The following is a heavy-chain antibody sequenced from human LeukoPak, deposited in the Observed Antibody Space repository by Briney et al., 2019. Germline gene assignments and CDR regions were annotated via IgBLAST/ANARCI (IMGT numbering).Heavy chain of an antibody. Sequence: SETLSSTSLFPVASIAVSSNTSVWIRQPPGKGLQWIASIYYSGSTYYNPSLQSRVTVSVDTSKNQFSLKLSSVTAADAAVYYCARQHRNSYFDSSGYFDYWGQGSLVTVSS. J-gene: IGHJ4*02. V-gene: IGHV4-39*01. CDR1: VASIAVSSNT. CDR2: IYYSGST. D-gene: IGHD3-22*01. CDR3: ARQHRNSYFDSSGYFDY.